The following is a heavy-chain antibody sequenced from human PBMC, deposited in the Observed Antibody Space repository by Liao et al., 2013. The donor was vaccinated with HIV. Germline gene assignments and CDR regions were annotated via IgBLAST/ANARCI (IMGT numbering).Heavy chain of an antibody. Sequence: QVQLQQWGAGQLKPSETLSLTCAVYGGSFNDYDWVWIRQPPGKGLEWIGKINHSGTANYNPSLKSRVTISVDASKNQFSLKLSSVTAADTAVYYCARGRIAARHHYWGQGTLVTVSS. CDR2: INHSGTA. CDR3: ARGRIAARHHY. D-gene: IGHD6-6*01. J-gene: IGHJ4*02. V-gene: IGHV4-34*02. CDR1: GGSFNDYD.